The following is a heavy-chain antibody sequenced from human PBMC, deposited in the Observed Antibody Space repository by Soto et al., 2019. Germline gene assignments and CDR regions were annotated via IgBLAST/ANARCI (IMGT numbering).Heavy chain of an antibody. CDR1: GGSISSNY. J-gene: IGHJ4*02. CDR2: VYNSGST. V-gene: IGHV4-59*01. CDR3: ARYRREAVAGYTLDN. D-gene: IGHD6-13*01. Sequence: QVQLQESGPGLVKASETLSLTCTVSGGSISSNYWTWIRQPPGKGLEWIGYVYNSGSTNYNPSLKRRVTTSEDTSKSQFSMKVNSMTAADTAVYYCARYRREAVAGYTLDNWGQGILVTVSS.